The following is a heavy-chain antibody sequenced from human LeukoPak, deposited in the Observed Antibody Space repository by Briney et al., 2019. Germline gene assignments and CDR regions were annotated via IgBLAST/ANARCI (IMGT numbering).Heavy chain of an antibody. J-gene: IGHJ3*02. D-gene: IGHD3-16*01. CDR1: GLTFSSYA. CDR2: ISGSGGST. Sequence: PGGSLRLSCAASGLTFSSYAMSWVRHAPGKGLEWVSAISGSGGSTYYADSVKGRFTISRDNSKNTLYLQMNSLRAEDTAVYYCAKDSAPFGAFDIWGQGTMVTVSS. CDR3: AKDSAPFGAFDI. V-gene: IGHV3-23*01.